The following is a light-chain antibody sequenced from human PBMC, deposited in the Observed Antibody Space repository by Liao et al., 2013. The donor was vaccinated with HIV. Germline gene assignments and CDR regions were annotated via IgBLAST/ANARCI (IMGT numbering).Light chain of an antibody. CDR1: NIGSKS. V-gene: IGLV3-21*01. CDR3: QVWDSYSTFV. J-gene: IGLJ1*01. CDR2: YDS. Sequence: SYVLTQPPSVSVAPGKTATVSCGGNNIGSKSVHWYQQKPGQAPVVVIYYDSDRPSGIPERFSGSNSGNTASLTISRTQPMDEADYYCQVWDSYSTFVFGTGTKVTVL.